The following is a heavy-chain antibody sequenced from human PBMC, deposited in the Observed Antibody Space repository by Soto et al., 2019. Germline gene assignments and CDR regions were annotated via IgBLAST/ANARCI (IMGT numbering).Heavy chain of an antibody. CDR1: GGSISSYY. CDR3: AREGVATIREYYYYGMDV. V-gene: IGHV4-59*12. D-gene: IGHD5-12*01. J-gene: IGHJ6*02. Sequence: SETLSLTCTVSGGSISSYYWSWIRQPPGKGLEWIGYIYYSGSTNYNPSLKSRVTISVDTSKNHFSLKLSSVTAADTAVYYCAREGVATIREYYYYGMDVWGQGTTVTVSS. CDR2: IYYSGST.